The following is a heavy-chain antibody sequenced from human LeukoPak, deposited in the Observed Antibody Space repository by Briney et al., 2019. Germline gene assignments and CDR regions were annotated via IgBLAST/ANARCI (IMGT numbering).Heavy chain of an antibody. J-gene: IGHJ5*02. CDR3: ARGRGRIAARRDWFDP. CDR1: GYTFTSYD. CDR2: MNPNSGNT. Sequence: ASVKVSCKASGYTFTSYDINWVRQATGQGLEWMGWMNPNSGNTGYAQKFQGRVTMTRNTSKSTAYMELSSLRSEDTAVYYCARGRGRIAARRDWFDPWGQGTLVTVSS. D-gene: IGHD6-6*01. V-gene: IGHV1-8*01.